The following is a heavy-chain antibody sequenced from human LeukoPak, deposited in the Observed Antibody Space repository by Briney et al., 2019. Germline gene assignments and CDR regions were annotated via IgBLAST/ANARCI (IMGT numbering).Heavy chain of an antibody. J-gene: IGHJ3*02. D-gene: IGHD6-13*01. CDR1: GFTFSSYS. Sequence: GGSLRLSCAASGFTFSSYSMNWVRQAPGKGLEWVSSISSSSSYIYYADSVKGRFTISRDNAKNSLYLQMNSLRAEDTAVYYCARKAAADAFDIWGQGTMVTVSS. CDR2: ISSSSSYI. V-gene: IGHV3-21*01. CDR3: ARKAAADAFDI.